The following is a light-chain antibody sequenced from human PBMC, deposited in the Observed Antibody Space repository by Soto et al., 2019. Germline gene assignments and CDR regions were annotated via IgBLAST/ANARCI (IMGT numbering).Light chain of an antibody. J-gene: IGKJ1*01. CDR3: LQSIQLPRT. V-gene: IGKV2D-29*01. CDR2: EVS. CDR1: QSLLHSDGKTY. Sequence: DIVMTQTPLSLSVTPGQPASISCKSSQSLLHSDGKTYLYWYLQRSGQPPQLLIHEVSNRFSGVEDXXSGRGSGTDFTLEISRVEAEDVGIYYCLQSIQLPRTFGQGTKVEIK.